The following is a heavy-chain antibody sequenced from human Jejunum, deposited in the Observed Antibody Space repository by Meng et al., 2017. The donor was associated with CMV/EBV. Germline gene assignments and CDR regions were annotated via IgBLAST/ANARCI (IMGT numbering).Heavy chain of an antibody. CDR2: INHSGST. Sequence: QGRLQRWGAGLLKPSETLSLTCGVYGGSFSSYYWSWIRQPPGKGLEWIAEINHSGSTNYNPSLKSRVTISLDTSNSHFSLKLTSVTAADTAVYFCARGGGDPIRGVLPFNYWGQGTLVTVSS. J-gene: IGHJ4*02. V-gene: IGHV4-34*01. D-gene: IGHD3-10*01. CDR3: ARGGGDPIRGVLPFNY. CDR1: GGSFSSYY.